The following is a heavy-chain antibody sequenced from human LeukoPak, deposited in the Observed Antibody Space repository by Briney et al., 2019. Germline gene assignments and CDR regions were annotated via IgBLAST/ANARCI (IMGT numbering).Heavy chain of an antibody. CDR3: ARDWPIVIADY. CDR2: INANSGDT. D-gene: IGHD2/OR15-2a*01. CDR1: GYPFTNHG. J-gene: IGHJ4*02. V-gene: IGHV1-18*01. Sequence: ASVKVPCKTSGYPFTNHGVSWVRQAPGQGLEWMGWINANSGDTNYAQRFQGRLTMTTDTSTTTAYMELRSLSSDDTAVYYCARDWPIVIADYWGQGTLVTVSS.